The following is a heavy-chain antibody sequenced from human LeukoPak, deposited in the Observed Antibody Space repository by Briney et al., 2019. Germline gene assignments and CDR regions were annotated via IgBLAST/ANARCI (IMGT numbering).Heavy chain of an antibody. V-gene: IGHV3-74*01. J-gene: IGHJ4*02. CDR3: ARDIYSKSGDDY. CDR1: GFTFSTYW. Sequence: GGSLRLSCVASGFTFSTYWMHWVRQAPGKGLVWVARIHSDGSSTTYADSVKGRFTISRDNAKNTLYLQMNNLRAEDTAVYYCARDIYSKSGDDYWGQGTLVTVSS. D-gene: IGHD6-13*01. CDR2: IHSDGSST.